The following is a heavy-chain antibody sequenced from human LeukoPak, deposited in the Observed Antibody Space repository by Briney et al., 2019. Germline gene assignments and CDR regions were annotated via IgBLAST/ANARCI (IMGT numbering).Heavy chain of an antibody. CDR2: IYYSGST. Sequence: GSLRLSCAASGFTFSSYSMNWVRQPPGKGLEWIGSIYYSGSTYYNPSLKSRVTISVDTSKNQFSLKLSSVTAADTAVYYCARAVAAAGSSYFDYWGQGTLVTVSS. CDR3: ARAVAAAGSSYFDY. J-gene: IGHJ4*02. D-gene: IGHD6-13*01. CDR1: GFTFSSYS. V-gene: IGHV4-38-2*01.